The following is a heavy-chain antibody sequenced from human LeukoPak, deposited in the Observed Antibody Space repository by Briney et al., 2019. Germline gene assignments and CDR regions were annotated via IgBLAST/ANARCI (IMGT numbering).Heavy chain of an antibody. CDR3: ARTHDYGDYPTTYFDC. J-gene: IGHJ4*02. CDR1: GGSISSGGYY. V-gene: IGHV4-31*03. D-gene: IGHD4-17*01. CDR2: IYYSGST. Sequence: SETLSLTCTVSGGSISSGGYYWSWVRQHPGKGLEWIGYIYYSGSTYYNPSLKSRVTISVDTSKNQFSLKLSSVTAADTAVYYCARTHDYGDYPTTYFDCWGQGTLVTVSS.